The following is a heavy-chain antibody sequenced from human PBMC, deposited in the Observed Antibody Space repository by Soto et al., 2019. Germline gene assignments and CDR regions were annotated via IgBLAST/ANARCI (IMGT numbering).Heavy chain of an antibody. Sequence: GGSLRLSCAASGIIFSTYSMNWVRRAPGKGLEWVSWISSDSSYIQYADSVKGRFTISRDNAKNSLYLQMSSLRDEDTAVYYCARANGGLYYFDYWGQGTLVTVSS. CDR1: GIIFSTYS. CDR3: ARANGGLYYFDY. V-gene: IGHV3-21*01. CDR2: ISSDSSYI. D-gene: IGHD4-17*01. J-gene: IGHJ4*02.